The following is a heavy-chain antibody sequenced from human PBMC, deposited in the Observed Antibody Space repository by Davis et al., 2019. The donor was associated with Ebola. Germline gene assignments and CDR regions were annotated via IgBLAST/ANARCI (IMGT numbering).Heavy chain of an antibody. J-gene: IGHJ6*02. V-gene: IGHV3-23*01. CDR2: ISGSGATT. CDR1: GFTFSNYA. Sequence: GESLKISCAASGFTFSNYAMSWVRQAPGKGLEWVSGISGSGATTYYADSVKGRFTISRDNSKNTLYLQMNSLRAEDTTVYYCALTTYYYYGMDVWGQGTTVTVSS. D-gene: IGHD4/OR15-4a*01. CDR3: ALTTYYYYGMDV.